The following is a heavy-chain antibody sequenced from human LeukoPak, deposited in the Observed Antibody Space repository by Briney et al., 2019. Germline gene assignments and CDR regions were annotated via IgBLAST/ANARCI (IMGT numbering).Heavy chain of an antibody. D-gene: IGHD3-10*01. CDR2: ISGSGGST. CDR3: AKDLWFGEPTDGMDV. CDR1: GFTFSSYA. Sequence: GGSLRLSCAASGFTFSSYAMSWVRQAPGQGLEWVSAISGSGGSTYYADSVKGRFTISRDNSKNPLYLQMHSLRAEDTAVYYCAKDLWFGEPTDGMDVWGKGTTVTVSS. V-gene: IGHV3-23*01. J-gene: IGHJ6*04.